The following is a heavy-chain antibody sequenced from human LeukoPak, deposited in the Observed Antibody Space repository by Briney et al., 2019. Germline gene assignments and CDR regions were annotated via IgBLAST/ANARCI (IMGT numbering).Heavy chain of an antibody. Sequence: ASVKVSCKVSGYTFTDYYMHWVQQAPGKGLEWIGRVDPVDSETIYAEKFQGRVTITADTSTDTGYMDMSSLRSEDTAVYYCATLRALDYWGQGALVTVSS. CDR1: GYTFTDYY. CDR3: ATLRALDY. CDR2: VDPVDSET. J-gene: IGHJ4*02. V-gene: IGHV1-69-2*01. D-gene: IGHD5/OR15-5a*01.